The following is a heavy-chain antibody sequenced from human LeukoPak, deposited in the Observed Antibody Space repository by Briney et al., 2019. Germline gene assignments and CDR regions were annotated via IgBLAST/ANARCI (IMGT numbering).Heavy chain of an antibody. J-gene: IGHJ4*02. V-gene: IGHV3-53*01. CDR1: GFIVSKNS. Sequence: PRGSLRLSCAASGFIVSKNSMNWVRQAPGEGLGWVSAIYIGVNTKYAGSGKGRFTTHRDNSKNTLYLQMNSLRAEDTAVYYCARSITVVGAYFEYWRQGTLVSVSS. CDR2: IYIGVNT. D-gene: IGHD6-19*01. CDR3: ARSITVVGAYFEY.